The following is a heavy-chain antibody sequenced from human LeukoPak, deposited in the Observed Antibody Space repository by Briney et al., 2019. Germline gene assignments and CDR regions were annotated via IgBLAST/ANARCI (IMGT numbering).Heavy chain of an antibody. CDR3: ARGLEWLTRRHTWFDP. V-gene: IGHV1-69*13. J-gene: IGHJ5*02. CDR1: GGTFSSYA. CDR2: IIPIFGTA. Sequence: ALVKVSCKASGGTFSSYAISWVRQAPGQGLEWMGGIIPIFGTANYAQKFQGRVTITADESTSTAYMELRSLRSDDTAVYYCARGLEWLTRRHTWFDPWGQGTLVTVSS. D-gene: IGHD3-3*01.